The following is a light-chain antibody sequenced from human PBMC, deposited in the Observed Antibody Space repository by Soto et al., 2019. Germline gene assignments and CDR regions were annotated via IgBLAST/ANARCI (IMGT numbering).Light chain of an antibody. Sequence: DNQLTQSPSFLSASVGDRVTITCRASQGINDYLAWYQQKPGKAPKLLIYAASTLQSEVPSRFSGSASGTEFTLTISSLQPEDFATYYCQQFNTYPLTFGGGTKVEVK. CDR3: QQFNTYPLT. J-gene: IGKJ4*01. V-gene: IGKV1-9*01. CDR2: AAS. CDR1: QGINDY.